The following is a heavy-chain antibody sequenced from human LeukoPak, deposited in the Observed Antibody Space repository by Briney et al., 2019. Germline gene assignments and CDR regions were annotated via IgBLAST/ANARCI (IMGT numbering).Heavy chain of an antibody. J-gene: IGHJ4*02. CDR3: ARDPVQLWFDY. CDR1: GGSISSYY. CDR2: IYYSGST. D-gene: IGHD5-18*01. Sequence: SETLSLTCTVSGGSISSYYWSWIRQPPGKGLEWIGYIYYSGSTNYNPSLKSRVTISVDTSKNQFSLKLSSVTAADTAVYYCARDPVQLWFDYWGQGTLVTVSS. V-gene: IGHV4-59*12.